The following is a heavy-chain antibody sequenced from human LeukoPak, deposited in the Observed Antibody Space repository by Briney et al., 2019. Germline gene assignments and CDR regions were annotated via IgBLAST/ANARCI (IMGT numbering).Heavy chain of an antibody. CDR2: ISYDGSNK. Sequence: GRSLRLSCAASGFTFSSYYMHWVRQAPGKGLEWVAVISYDGSNKYYADFVKGRITISRDNSKNTLYLQMNSLRAEDTAVYYCARARHGAPKNYYDSNGYYPDYWGQGTLVTVSS. CDR1: GFTFSSYY. D-gene: IGHD3-22*01. V-gene: IGHV3-30-3*01. J-gene: IGHJ4*02. CDR3: ARARHGAPKNYYDSNGYYPDY.